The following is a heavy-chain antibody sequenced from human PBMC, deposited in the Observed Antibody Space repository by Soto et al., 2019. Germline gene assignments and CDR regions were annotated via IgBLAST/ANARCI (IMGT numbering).Heavy chain of an antibody. CDR1: GFTFSSYA. J-gene: IGHJ4*02. CDR2: IGTAGDT. V-gene: IGHV3-13*01. CDR3: AKSQEIGTHFFDS. Sequence: GGSLRLSCAASGFTFSSYAMSWVRQAPGKGLEWVSSIGTAGDTYYAVSVKGRFTISRDNAKNSLSLQMNSLRAGDMAVYFCAKSQEIGTHFFDSWGQGTQVTVSS. D-gene: IGHD6-13*01.